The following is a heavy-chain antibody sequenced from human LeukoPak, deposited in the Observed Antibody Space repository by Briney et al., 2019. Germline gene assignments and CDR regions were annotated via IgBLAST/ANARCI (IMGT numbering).Heavy chain of an antibody. CDR2: ISYDGSNK. CDR1: GFTFSSYA. D-gene: IGHD1-26*01. J-gene: IGHJ6*03. V-gene: IGHV3-30-3*01. Sequence: GRSLRLSCAASGFTFSSYAMHWVRQAPGKGLEWVAVISYDGSNKYYADSVKGRFTISRDNSKNTLYLQMNSLRAEDTAVYYCARDGSPTPYYYYYYYMDVWGKGTTVTVSS. CDR3: ARDGSPTPYYYYYYYMDV.